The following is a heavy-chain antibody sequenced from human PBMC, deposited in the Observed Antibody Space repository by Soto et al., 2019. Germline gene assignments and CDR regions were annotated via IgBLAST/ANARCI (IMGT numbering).Heavy chain of an antibody. V-gene: IGHV3-53*01. CDR1: GFTVSNHF. J-gene: IGHJ4*02. Sequence: GGSLRLSCAASGFTVSNHFMNWVRQAPGKGLEWVSVIYSGGTTYHADSVKGRFTISRDNSKNTLYLQMNSLRAEDTAVYYCARSGSYVNGFDYWGQGTLVTVSS. CDR3: ARSGSYVNGFDY. D-gene: IGHD1-26*01. CDR2: IYSGGTT.